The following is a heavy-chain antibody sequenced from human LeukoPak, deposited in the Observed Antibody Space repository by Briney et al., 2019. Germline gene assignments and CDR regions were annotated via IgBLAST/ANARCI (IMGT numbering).Heavy chain of an antibody. D-gene: IGHD2-15*01. CDR1: GFNFDDYA. CDR2: ISWNSDKI. J-gene: IGHJ6*03. V-gene: IGHV3-9*01. Sequence: GGSLRLSCAASGFNFDDYAMHWVRQAPGKGLEWVSGISWNSDKIGYADSVKGRFTISRDNAKKSLYLQMNSPRPEDTALYYCAKSGIFQGYYFYYMDVWGKGTTVTISS. CDR3: AKSGIFQGYYFYYMDV.